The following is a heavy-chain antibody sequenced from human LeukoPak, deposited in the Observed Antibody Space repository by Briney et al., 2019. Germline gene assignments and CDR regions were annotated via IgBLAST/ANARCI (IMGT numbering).Heavy chain of an antibody. V-gene: IGHV3-23*01. J-gene: IGHJ4*02. Sequence: GGSLRLSCAVSGFTFSHYAMGWVRQAPGRGREWVSTIYGGGGNTHYADSVKGRFTISRDNSRDTLYLQMNSLRAEDTAIYYCAKDVGPVLFDYCGQGTLVTVSS. CDR1: GFTFSHYA. CDR2: IYGGGGNT. CDR3: AKDVGPVLFDY. D-gene: IGHD1-26*01.